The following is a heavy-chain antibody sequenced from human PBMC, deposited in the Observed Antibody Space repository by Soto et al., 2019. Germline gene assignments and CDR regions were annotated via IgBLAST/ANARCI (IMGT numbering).Heavy chain of an antibody. CDR1: GGSISSGGYY. J-gene: IGHJ4*02. CDR2: IYYSGST. Sequence: QVQLQESGPGLVKPSQTLSLTCTVSGGSISSGGYYWSWIRQHPGKGLEWIGYIYYSGSTYYNPSLKRRVTISVDTSKNQFSLKLSSVTAADTAVYYCARGYCSGGSCPLDDYWGQGTLVTVSS. D-gene: IGHD2-15*01. V-gene: IGHV4-31*03. CDR3: ARGYCSGGSCPLDDY.